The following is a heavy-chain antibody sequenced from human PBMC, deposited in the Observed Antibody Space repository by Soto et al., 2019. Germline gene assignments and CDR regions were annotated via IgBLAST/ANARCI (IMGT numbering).Heavy chain of an antibody. Sequence: LQLQESGPGLVKPSETLSLTCRVSDGSMNSDSSYWGWIRQPPGKGLGWIGVINHSGSTYHNLSLKGRVTMSVDASRNQFSLKLTSMTAADTAVYYCARLGGYVSVGYYYLWDSWGQGTLVTVSS. V-gene: IGHV4-39*01. CDR1: DGSMNSDSSY. J-gene: IGHJ4*02. CDR3: ARLGGYVSVGYYYLWDS. CDR2: INHSGST. D-gene: IGHD3-22*01.